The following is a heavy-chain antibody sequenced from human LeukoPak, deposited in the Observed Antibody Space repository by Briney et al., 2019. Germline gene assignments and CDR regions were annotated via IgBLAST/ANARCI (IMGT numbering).Heavy chain of an antibody. Sequence: SETLSLTCTVSGGSISTYYWSWIRQPTGKRLEWIGYVYHSGSTNYNPSLKSRVTISVDTSKNQFSLKLSSVTAADTAVYYCARGDSSSWYYLDYWGQGTLVTVSS. CDR3: ARGDSSSWYYLDY. V-gene: IGHV4-59*08. J-gene: IGHJ4*02. CDR2: VYHSGST. CDR1: GGSISTYY. D-gene: IGHD6-13*01.